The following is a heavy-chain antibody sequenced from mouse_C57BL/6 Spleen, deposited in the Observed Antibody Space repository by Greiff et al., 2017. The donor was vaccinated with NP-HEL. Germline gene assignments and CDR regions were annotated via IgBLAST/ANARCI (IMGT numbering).Heavy chain of an antibody. D-gene: IGHD2-3*01. J-gene: IGHJ3*01. CDR3: ARFDGYYLFAY. V-gene: IGHV1-82*01. CDR2: IYPGDGDT. Sequence: VKVVESGPELVKPGASVKISCKASGYAFSSSWMNWVKQRPGKGLEWIGRIYPGDGDTNYNGKFKGKATLTADKSPSTAYMQLSSLTSEDSAVYFCARFDGYYLFAYWGQGTLVTVSA. CDR1: GYAFSSSW.